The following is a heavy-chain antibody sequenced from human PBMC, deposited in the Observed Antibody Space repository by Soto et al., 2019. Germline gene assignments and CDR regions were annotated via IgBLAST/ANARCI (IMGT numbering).Heavy chain of an antibody. V-gene: IGHV5-10-1*01. CDR1: GYSFTSYW. CDR2: IDPSDSYT. D-gene: IGHD2-2*01. Sequence: GGSLKISCKGSGYSFTSYWISWVRQMPGKGLERMGRIDPSDSYTNYSPYFQGHVTISADKSISTAYLTWSSLKASDTAMYYFANSSYFSITSFHTGQVNNYSYYGMDVCSQETT. J-gene: IGHJ6*02. CDR3: ANSSYFSITSFHTGQVNNYSYYGMDV.